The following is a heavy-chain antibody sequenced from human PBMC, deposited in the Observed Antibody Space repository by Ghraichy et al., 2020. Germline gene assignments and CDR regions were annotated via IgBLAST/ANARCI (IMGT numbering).Heavy chain of an antibody. J-gene: IGHJ5*02. CDR3: ARAGYCSSPSCSYNWFDP. V-gene: IGHV4-34*01. D-gene: IGHD2-2*01. CDR1: GGSFSGYY. CDR2: INHSGST. Sequence: SETLSLTCAVYGGSFSGYYWNWIRQSPGRGLEWIGEINHSGSTNYNPSLKSRVTISVDTSKNQFSLKLNSVTAADTAVYYCARAGYCSSPSCSYNWFDPWGQGTLVTVSS.